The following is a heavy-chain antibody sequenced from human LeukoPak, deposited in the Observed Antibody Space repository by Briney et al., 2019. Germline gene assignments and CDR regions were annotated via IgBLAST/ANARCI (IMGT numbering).Heavy chain of an antibody. CDR3: ATGHSSGWLGAMDV. CDR2: ISYDGNTQ. V-gene: IGHV3-30*03. CDR1: GFTFSTYA. J-gene: IGHJ6*04. D-gene: IGHD6-19*01. Sequence: GGSLRLSCAASGFTFSTYAIHWVRQAPGKGLEWVSLISYDGNTQHYADSVKGRFTISRDNSKNTLYLQLNSLRLEDTAMYFCATGHSSGWLGAMDVWGKGTTVIVSS.